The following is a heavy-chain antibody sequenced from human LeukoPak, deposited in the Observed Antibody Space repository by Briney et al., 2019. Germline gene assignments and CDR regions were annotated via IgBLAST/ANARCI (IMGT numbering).Heavy chain of an antibody. V-gene: IGHV3-7*01. J-gene: IGHJ3*02. D-gene: IGHD3-9*01. CDR1: GFTFSRHW. CDR2: IRPDGSET. CDR3: AKDSDWSFDI. Sequence: GGSLRLSCAASGFTFSRHWMRWARQAPGKGLEWVADIRPDGSETKYVESVKGRFTISRDNAKYSLFLQMNSLRVEDTAVYHRAKDSDWSFDIWGQGTMVTVSS.